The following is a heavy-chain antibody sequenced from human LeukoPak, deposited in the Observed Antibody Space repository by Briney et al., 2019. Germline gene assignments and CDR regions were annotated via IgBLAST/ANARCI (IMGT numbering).Heavy chain of an antibody. D-gene: IGHD6-13*01. J-gene: IGHJ4*02. CDR3: ARASGGTRYDY. Sequence: PGGSLRLSCAASVFSLYINYMHWVPEAPGRALEWVSDIYSGGCTYYADSVKGRFTISRDNSKNPLYLKMISLNAEDTAVYYCARASGGTRYDYWGQGTLVAVSS. V-gene: IGHV3-66*01. CDR1: VFSLYINY. CDR2: IYSGGCT.